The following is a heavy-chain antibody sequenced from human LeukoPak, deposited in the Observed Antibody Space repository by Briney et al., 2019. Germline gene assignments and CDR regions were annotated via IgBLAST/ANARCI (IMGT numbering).Heavy chain of an antibody. CDR2: MNPNSGNT. J-gene: IGHJ6*02. CDR1: GYTFTSYG. D-gene: IGHD3-10*01. V-gene: IGHV1-8*02. CDR3: ARGGLWFGELLSYYGMDV. Sequence: GASVKVSCKASGYTFTSYGINWVRQATGQGLEWMGWMNPNSGNTGYAQKFQGRVTMTRNTFISTAYMELSSLRSEDTAVYYCARGGLWFGELLSYYGMDVWGQGTTVTVSS.